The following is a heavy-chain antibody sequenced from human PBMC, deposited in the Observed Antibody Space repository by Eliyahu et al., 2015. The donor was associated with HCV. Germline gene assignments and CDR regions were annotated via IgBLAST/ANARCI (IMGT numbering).Heavy chain of an antibody. D-gene: IGHD6-19*01. CDR1: GFSFSNYA. Sequence: EVQLLESGXGXVQPGGSLRLSCAASGFSFSNYAMNWVRQAPGRGLDWVSGISGGAGSTYYADSVKGRFTVSRDNSKNTLFLQMNSLRVEDTAVYYCARRPYTSGWHFDHWGQGALVTVSS. CDR2: ISGGAGST. J-gene: IGHJ4*02. CDR3: ARRPYTSGWHFDH. V-gene: IGHV3-23*01.